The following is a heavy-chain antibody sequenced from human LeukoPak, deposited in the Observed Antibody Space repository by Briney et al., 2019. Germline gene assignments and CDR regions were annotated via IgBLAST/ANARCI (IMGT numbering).Heavy chain of an antibody. Sequence: SETLSLTCAVYGGSFSGYYWSWIRQPPGKGLEWIGEINHSGSTNYNPSIKSRVTISVDTSKNQFSLKLSSVTAADTAVYYCARGPPSITMVRGVILFSGWFDPWGQGTLVTVSS. CDR3: ARGPPSITMVRGVILFSGWFDP. D-gene: IGHD3-10*01. J-gene: IGHJ5*02. CDR2: INHSGST. V-gene: IGHV4-34*01. CDR1: GGSFSGYY.